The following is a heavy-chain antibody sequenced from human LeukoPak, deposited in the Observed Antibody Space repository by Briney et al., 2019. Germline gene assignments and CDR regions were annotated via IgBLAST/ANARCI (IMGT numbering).Heavy chain of an antibody. J-gene: IGHJ4*02. V-gene: IGHV3-30*02. CDR3: APAPVGATDY. D-gene: IGHD1-26*01. CDR2: IRFDGNIK. CDR1: GFTFSSSG. Sequence: DPGGSLRLSCVASGFTFSSSGMHWVRQAPGKGLEWVAFIRFDGNIKYYADSVKGRFTISRDNSENTLFLQMSSLTPEDTAVYYCAPAPVGATDYWRQGTLVIVS.